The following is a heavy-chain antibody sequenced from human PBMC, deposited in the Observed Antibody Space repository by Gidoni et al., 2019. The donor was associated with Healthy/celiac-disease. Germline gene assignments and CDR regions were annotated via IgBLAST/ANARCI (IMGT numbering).Heavy chain of an antibody. V-gene: IGHV3-15*07. CDR1: SNAW. CDR3: TTDGLVVVAATESDY. Sequence: SNAWMNWVRQAPGKGLEWVGRIKSKTDGGTTDYAAPVKGRFTISRDDSKNTLYLQMNSLKTEDTAVYYCTTDGLVVVAATESDYWGQGTLVTVSS. D-gene: IGHD2-15*01. CDR2: IKSKTDGGTT. J-gene: IGHJ4*02.